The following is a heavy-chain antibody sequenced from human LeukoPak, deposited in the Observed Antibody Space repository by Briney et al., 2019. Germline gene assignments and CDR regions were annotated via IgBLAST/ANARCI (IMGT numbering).Heavy chain of an antibody. D-gene: IGHD3-16*01. Sequence: GESLRLSCAASGFTFSSYAMSWVRQAPGKGLEWVSAISGSGGSTYYADSVKGRFTISRDNSKNTLYLQMNSLRAEDTAVYYCAKALDSLGGINYFDYWGQGTLVTVSS. CDR2: ISGSGGST. CDR1: GFTFSSYA. V-gene: IGHV3-23*01. CDR3: AKALDSLGGINYFDY. J-gene: IGHJ4*02.